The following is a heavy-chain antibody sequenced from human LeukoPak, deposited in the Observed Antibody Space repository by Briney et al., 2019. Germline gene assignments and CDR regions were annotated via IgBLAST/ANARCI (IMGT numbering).Heavy chain of an antibody. CDR1: GGSISSSSYY. V-gene: IGHV4-39*07. Sequence: SETLSLTCTVSGGSISSSSYYWGWIRQPPGKGLEWIGSIYTSGSTNYNPSLKSRVTMSVDTSKNQFSLKLTSVIAADTAVYYCARGGLKFDPWGQGTLVTVSS. CDR3: ARGGLKFDP. J-gene: IGHJ5*02. CDR2: IYTSGST.